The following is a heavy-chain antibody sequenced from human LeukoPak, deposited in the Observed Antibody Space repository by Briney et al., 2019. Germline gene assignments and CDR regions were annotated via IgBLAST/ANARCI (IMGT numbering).Heavy chain of an antibody. J-gene: IGHJ4*02. CDR1: GFTFSNYS. CDR2: ISSSSSYI. Sequence: NSGGSLRLSCAASGFTFSNYSMNWVRQAPGKGLEWVSSISSSSSYIYYADSVKGRFTISRDNAKNSLYLQMNSLRTEDTAVYYCARESPYCSSTSCPFDYWGQGTLVTVSS. V-gene: IGHV3-21*01. CDR3: ARESPYCSSTSCPFDY. D-gene: IGHD2-2*01.